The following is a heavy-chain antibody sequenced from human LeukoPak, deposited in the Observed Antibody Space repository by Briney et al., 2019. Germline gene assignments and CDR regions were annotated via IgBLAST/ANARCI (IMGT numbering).Heavy chain of an antibody. J-gene: IGHJ4*02. CDR2: IKQDGSEK. CDR3: AKGHSTGTTNY. V-gene: IGHV3-7*03. Sequence: PGGSLRLSCAASGFTFSSYEMNWVRQAPGKGLEWVANIKQDGSEKYYVDSVKGRFTISRDNSKNTLYLQMNSLRAEDTAVYYCAKGHSTGTTNYWGQGTLVTVSS. CDR1: GFTFSSYE. D-gene: IGHD1-7*01.